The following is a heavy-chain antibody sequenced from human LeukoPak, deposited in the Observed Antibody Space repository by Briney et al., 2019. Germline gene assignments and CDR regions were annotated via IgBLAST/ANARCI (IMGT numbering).Heavy chain of an antibody. CDR2: IYYSGST. D-gene: IGHD6-13*01. CDR1: GGSISSYY. V-gene: IGHV4-59*01. CDR3: ARTLTGYSSSWYWFDP. J-gene: IGHJ5*02. Sequence: SSETLSLTCTVSGGSISSYYWSWVRQPTGKGLEWIGYIYYSGSTNYNPPLKSRVTISVDTSKNQFSLKLSSVTAADTAVYYCARTLTGYSSSWYWFDPWGQGTLVTVSS.